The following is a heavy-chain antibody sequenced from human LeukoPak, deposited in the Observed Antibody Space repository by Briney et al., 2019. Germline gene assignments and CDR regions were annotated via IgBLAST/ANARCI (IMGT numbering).Heavy chain of an antibody. CDR3: ARDRLLYSAFDV. D-gene: IGHD1-26*01. CDR1: GFIFGDYY. Sequence: GGSLRLSCTASGFIFGDYYMAWVRQAPGKALEWISYISRIGNTKYDAGSVKGRFIVSRDNAKNSLYLQMNNLRDDDTAVYYCARDRLLYSAFDVWGQGTMVTVSS. V-gene: IGHV3-11*04. CDR2: ISRIGNTK. J-gene: IGHJ3*01.